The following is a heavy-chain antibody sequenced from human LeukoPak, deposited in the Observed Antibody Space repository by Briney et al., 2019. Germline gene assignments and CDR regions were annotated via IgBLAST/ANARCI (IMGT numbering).Heavy chain of an antibody. Sequence: GESLRISCEGSGYSFTSYWISWVRQMPGKGLEWMGRIDPSDSYTNYSPSFQGHVTISADKSISTAYLQWSSLKASDTAMYYCASSRIAAAVTFDYWGQGTLVTVSS. D-gene: IGHD6-13*01. J-gene: IGHJ4*02. CDR3: ASSRIAAAVTFDY. CDR1: GYSFTSYW. V-gene: IGHV5-10-1*01. CDR2: IDPSDSYT.